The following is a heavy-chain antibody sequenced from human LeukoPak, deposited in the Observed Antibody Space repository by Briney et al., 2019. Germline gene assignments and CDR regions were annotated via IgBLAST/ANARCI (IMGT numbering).Heavy chain of an antibody. D-gene: IGHD4-17*01. CDR3: ARLGVDSSGLRNAFDV. Sequence: SETLSLTCAVSGFSISSGYYWGWIRQPPGKGLEWIGTMYHSGTTYYNPSLESRVTISVDRSNNQFSLKLSSVTAADTAVYYCARLGVDSSGLRNAFDVWGQGTMVTVSS. CDR1: GFSISSGYY. CDR2: MYHSGTT. V-gene: IGHV4-38-2*01. J-gene: IGHJ3*01.